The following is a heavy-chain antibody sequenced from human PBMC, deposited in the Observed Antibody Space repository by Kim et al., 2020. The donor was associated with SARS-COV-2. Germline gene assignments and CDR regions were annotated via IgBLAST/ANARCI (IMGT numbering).Heavy chain of an antibody. D-gene: IGHD3-16*01. J-gene: IGHJ5*02. CDR2: ISYSGST. V-gene: IGHV4-39*01. CDR3: ARGLTSREGWGHWADP. Sequence: SETLSLTCTVSGGSISSSSRYWGWIRQPPGKGLEWIGHISYSGSTYYNPSLNSRVTISVDTSKNQFSLRLTSVSAADPAVYYCARGLTSREGWGHWADP. CDR1: GGSISSSSRY.